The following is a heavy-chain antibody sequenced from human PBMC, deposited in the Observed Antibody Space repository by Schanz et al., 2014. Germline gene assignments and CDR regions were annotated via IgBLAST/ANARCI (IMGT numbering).Heavy chain of an antibody. Sequence: QMQLVQSGSELKKPGASVKVSCKASGYIFTSYAMNWVRQAPGQGLEWMGWIITNTGNPTYAQGFTGRFVFSLDTSVSTAYLQISSLKAEDTAVYYCARDGWGYSGYGLIYFDYWGQGTLVTVSS. CDR1: GYIFTSYA. CDR2: IITNTGNP. D-gene: IGHD5-12*01. CDR3: ARDGWGYSGYGLIYFDY. J-gene: IGHJ4*02. V-gene: IGHV7-4-1*02.